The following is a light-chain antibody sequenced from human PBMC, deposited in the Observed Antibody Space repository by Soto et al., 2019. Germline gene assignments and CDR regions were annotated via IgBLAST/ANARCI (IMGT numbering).Light chain of an antibody. CDR1: QGIRHY. CDR3: QQAASFPIT. CDR2: EAS. J-gene: IGKJ5*01. Sequence: DIQMTQSPSSLSASVVYRVTITCRASQGIRHYLAWYQQKPGKVPKLLIYEASNLQSGVPSRFSGSGSGTDFTLTINGLQPEDFATYYCQQAASFPITFGQGTRLEIK. V-gene: IGKV1-27*01.